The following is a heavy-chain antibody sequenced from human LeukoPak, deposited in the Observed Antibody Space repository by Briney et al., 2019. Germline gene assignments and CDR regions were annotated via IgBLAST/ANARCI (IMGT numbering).Heavy chain of an antibody. CDR1: GGSFSGYY. CDR2: INHSGST. V-gene: IGHV4-34*01. CDR3: ARRAYYYDSSGYRLYYFDY. Sequence: SETLSLTCAVYGGSFSGYYWSWIRQPPGKGLEWIGEINHSGSTYYNPSLKSRVTISVDTSKNQFSLKLSSVTAADTAVYYCARRAYYYDSSGYRLYYFDYWGQGTLVTVSS. D-gene: IGHD3-22*01. J-gene: IGHJ4*02.